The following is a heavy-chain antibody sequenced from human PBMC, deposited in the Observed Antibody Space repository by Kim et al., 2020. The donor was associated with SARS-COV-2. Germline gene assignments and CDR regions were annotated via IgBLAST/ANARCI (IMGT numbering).Heavy chain of an antibody. J-gene: IGHJ6*02. Sequence: RFTISRDNAKNSLYLQMNSLRAEDTAVYYCAREVETYYYDSSSPGYGMDVWGQGTTVTVSS. D-gene: IGHD3-22*01. V-gene: IGHV3-11*06. CDR3: AREVETYYYDSSSPGYGMDV.